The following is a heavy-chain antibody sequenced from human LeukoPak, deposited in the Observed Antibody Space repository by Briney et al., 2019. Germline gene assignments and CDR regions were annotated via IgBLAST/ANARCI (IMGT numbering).Heavy chain of an antibody. V-gene: IGHV1-18*01. J-gene: IGHJ4*02. D-gene: IGHD1-26*01. CDR3: ASGAYYPFDS. Sequence: ASVKVSCKGSGYPFSSYGITWVRQAPGQGLEWVGWISAYNGNTQYGQNVQGRVTMTTETSTSTAYMELRNLRSDDTAVYFCASGAYYPFDSWGQGTLVTVSS. CDR1: GYPFSSYG. CDR2: ISAYNGNT.